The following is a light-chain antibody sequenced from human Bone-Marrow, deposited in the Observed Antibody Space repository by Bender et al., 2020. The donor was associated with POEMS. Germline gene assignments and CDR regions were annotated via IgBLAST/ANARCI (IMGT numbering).Light chain of an antibody. CDR1: SSDVGAYNL. Sequence: QSALTQPASVSGSPGQSITISCTGASSDVGAYNLVSWYQQHPGKAPKLMIYEVIKRPSGVPDRFSGSKSGNTASLTISGLQAEDEADYYCCSYTGSYTLEMIFGGGTTVTVL. V-gene: IGLV2-23*02. CDR3: CSYTGSYTLEMI. CDR2: EVI. J-gene: IGLJ2*01.